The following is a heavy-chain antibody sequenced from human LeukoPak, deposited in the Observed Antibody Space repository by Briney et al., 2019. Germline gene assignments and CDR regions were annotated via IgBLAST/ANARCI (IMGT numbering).Heavy chain of an antibody. CDR3: ARRGRYGYYYYYYYMDV. CDR1: GGSFSGYY. V-gene: IGHV4-34*01. CDR2: INHSGST. Sequence: SETLSLTCAVYGGSFSGYYWSWIRQPPGKGLEWIGEINHSGSTNYNPSLKSRVTISVDTSKNQFSLKLSSVTAADTAVYYCARRGRYGYYYYYYYMDVWGKGTTVTISS. J-gene: IGHJ6*03. D-gene: IGHD4-17*01.